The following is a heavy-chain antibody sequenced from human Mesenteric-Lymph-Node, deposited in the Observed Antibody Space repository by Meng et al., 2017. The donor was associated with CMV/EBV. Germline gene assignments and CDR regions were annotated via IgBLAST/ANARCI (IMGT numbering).Heavy chain of an antibody. J-gene: IGHJ4*02. V-gene: IGHV3-23*01. CDR1: GLCFSSYA. CDR2: ISGSGGST. D-gene: IGHD3-22*01. CDR3: AKDRITMIGN. Sequence: SWAASGLCFSSYAMGWVGRAPGEGLEWVSAISGSGGSTYYADSVKGRFTISRDNSKNTLYLQMNSLRAEDTAVYYCAKDRITMIGNWGQGTLVTVSS.